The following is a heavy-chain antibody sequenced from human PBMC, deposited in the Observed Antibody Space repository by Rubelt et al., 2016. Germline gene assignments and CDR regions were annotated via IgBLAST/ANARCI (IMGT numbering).Heavy chain of an antibody. V-gene: IGHV3-30*04. CDR3: ARDHGLGVRGVYYDY. J-gene: IGHJ4*02. Sequence: GEGLEWVAVISYDGSNKYYADSVKGRFTISRDNSKNKLYLQMNSLRAEDTAVYYCARDHGLGVRGVYYDYWGQGTLVTVSS. D-gene: IGHD3-10*01. CDR2: ISYDGSNK.